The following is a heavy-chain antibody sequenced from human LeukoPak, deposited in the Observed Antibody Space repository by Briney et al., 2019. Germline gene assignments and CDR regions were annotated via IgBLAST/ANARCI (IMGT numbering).Heavy chain of an antibody. CDR1: GGSISSSSYY. J-gene: IGHJ4*02. D-gene: IGHD1-26*01. CDR2: IYYSGST. V-gene: IGHV4-39*01. Sequence: PSETLSLTCTVSGGSISSSSYYWGWIRQPPGKGLEWIGSIYYSGSTYYNPSLKSRATISVDTSKNQFSLKLSSVTAADTAVYYCARHLLVAVIVGEGYFDYWGQGTLVTVSS. CDR3: ARHLLVAVIVGEGYFDY.